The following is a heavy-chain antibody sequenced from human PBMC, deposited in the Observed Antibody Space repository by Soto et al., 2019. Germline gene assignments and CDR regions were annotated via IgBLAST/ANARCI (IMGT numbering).Heavy chain of an antibody. CDR2: INAGNGNT. CDR3: ARDLDYGDYVHYFDY. CDR1: GYTFTSYA. J-gene: IGHJ4*02. D-gene: IGHD4-17*01. Sequence: GASVKVSCKASGYTFTSYATHWVRQAPGQRLEWMGWINAGNGNTKYSQKFQGRVTITRDTSASTAYMELSSLRSEDTAVYYCARDLDYGDYVHYFDYWGQGTLVTVSS. V-gene: IGHV1-3*01.